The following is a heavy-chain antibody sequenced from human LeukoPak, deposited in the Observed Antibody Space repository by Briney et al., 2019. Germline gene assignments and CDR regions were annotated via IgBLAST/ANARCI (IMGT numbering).Heavy chain of an antibody. CDR3: AKVRRPTVAATDDFDV. Sequence: GGSLRLSCAASGFTFSSYAMNGVRQAPGKGLEWTSSISGSGDNTNYADSVKGRFTISRDNSKNTLYLQMNNLRDEDTAIYYCAKVRRPTVAATDDFDVWGQGTMVTVSS. CDR2: ISGSGDNT. CDR1: GFTFSSYA. J-gene: IGHJ3*01. V-gene: IGHV3-23*01. D-gene: IGHD4-23*01.